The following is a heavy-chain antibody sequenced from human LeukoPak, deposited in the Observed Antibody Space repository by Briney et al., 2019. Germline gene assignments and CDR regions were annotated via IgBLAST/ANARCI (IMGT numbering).Heavy chain of an antibody. CDR2: ISSSSSYI. CDR1: GFTFSSYS. D-gene: IGHD2-2*01. Sequence: PGGSLRLSCAASGFTFSSYSMNWVRQAPGKGLEWVSSISSSSSYIYYADSVKGRFTISRDNAKNSLYLQMNSLRAEDTAVYYCARARYCSSTSCQNWYFDLWGRGTLVTVPS. V-gene: IGHV3-21*01. J-gene: IGHJ2*01. CDR3: ARARYCSSTSCQNWYFDL.